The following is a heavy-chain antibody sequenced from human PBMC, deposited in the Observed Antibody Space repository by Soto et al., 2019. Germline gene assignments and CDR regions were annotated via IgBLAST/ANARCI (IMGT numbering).Heavy chain of an antibody. CDR1: GFTFSSYA. CDR3: ARDNGMVECMDV. D-gene: IGHD1-26*01. J-gene: IGHJ6*02. V-gene: IGHV3-30-3*01. CDR2: ISYDGSNK. Sequence: QVQLVESGGGVVQPGGSLRLSCAASGFTFSSYAMHWVRQAPGKGLEWVAVISYDGSNKYYADSVKGRFTISRDNSKNTLYLQMNSLRAEDTAVYYCARDNGMVECMDVWGQGTTVTVSS.